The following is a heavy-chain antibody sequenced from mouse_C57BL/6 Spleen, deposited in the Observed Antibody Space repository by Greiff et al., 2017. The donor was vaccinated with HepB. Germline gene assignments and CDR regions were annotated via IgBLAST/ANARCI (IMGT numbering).Heavy chain of an antibody. Sequence: EVKLVESGGGLVKPGGSLKLSCAASGFTFSDYGMHWVRQAPEKGLEWVAYISSGSSTIYYADTVKGRFTISRDNAKNTLFLQMTSLRSEDTAMYYCARPYYGYDWYFDDWGKGTTVTVSS. CDR3: ARPYYGYDWYFDD. V-gene: IGHV5-17*01. D-gene: IGHD2-9*01. J-gene: IGHJ1*03. CDR2: ISSGSSTI. CDR1: GFTFSDYG.